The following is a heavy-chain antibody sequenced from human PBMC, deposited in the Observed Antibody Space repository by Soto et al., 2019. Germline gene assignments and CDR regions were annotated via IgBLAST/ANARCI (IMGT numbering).Heavy chain of an antibody. Sequence: SETLSLTCTVSGGSISSSSYYWGWIRQPPGKGLEWIGSIYYSGSTYYNPSLKSRVTISVDTSKNQFSLKLSSVTAADTAVYYCARSRDGYNPGAFDIWGQGTMVTVSS. D-gene: IGHD5-12*01. J-gene: IGHJ3*02. CDR3: ARSRDGYNPGAFDI. V-gene: IGHV4-39*01. CDR1: GGSISSSSYY. CDR2: IYYSGST.